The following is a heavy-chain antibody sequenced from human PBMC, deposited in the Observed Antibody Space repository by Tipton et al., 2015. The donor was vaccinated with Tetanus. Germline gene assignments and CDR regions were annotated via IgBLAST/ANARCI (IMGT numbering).Heavy chain of an antibody. J-gene: IGHJ4*02. D-gene: IGHD1-26*01. V-gene: IGHV4-61*01. Sequence: LRLSCTVSGGSVSSSTYYWSWVRQPPGKGPEWIAYISYSGDTNYNPSLKSRVTILIDTSKNQVSLKVKSVTAADTAVYYCARIPVGATLDSWGQGTLVTVSS. CDR3: ARIPVGATLDS. CDR1: GGSVSSSTYY. CDR2: ISYSGDT.